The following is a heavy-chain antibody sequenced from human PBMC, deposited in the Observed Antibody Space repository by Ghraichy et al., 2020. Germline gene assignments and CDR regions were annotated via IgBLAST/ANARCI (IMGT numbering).Heavy chain of an antibody. J-gene: IGHJ4*02. V-gene: IGHV3-21*01. D-gene: IGHD1-26*01. CDR1: GFSFSTYS. CDR3: ARASGVGATLYYFDY. CDR2: ISTSSTYI. Sequence: GGSLRLSCAASGFSFSTYSMNWVRQAPGKGLEWVSSISTSSTYIYYADSVKGRFTVSRDNAKNSLYLQMNRLSAEDTAVFYCARASGVGATLYYFDYWGQGTLVTVSS.